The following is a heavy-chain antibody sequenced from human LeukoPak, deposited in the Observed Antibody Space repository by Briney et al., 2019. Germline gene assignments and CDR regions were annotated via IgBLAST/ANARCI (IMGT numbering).Heavy chain of an antibody. CDR2: IRSKANSYAT. CDR1: GFTFSGSA. Sequence: GGSLRLSCAASGFTFSGSAMHWVRQASGKGLEWVGRIRSKANSYATAYAASVKGRFTISRDDSKNTAYLQMNSLKTEDTAVYYCARGKQSSGSYYNGWAWTRQPKGYYYMDVWGKGTTVTISS. V-gene: IGHV3-73*01. D-gene: IGHD3-10*01. J-gene: IGHJ6*03. CDR3: ARGKQSSGSYYNGWAWTRQPKGYYYMDV.